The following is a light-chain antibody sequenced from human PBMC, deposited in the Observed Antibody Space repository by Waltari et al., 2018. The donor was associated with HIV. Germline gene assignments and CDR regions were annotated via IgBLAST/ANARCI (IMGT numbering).Light chain of an antibody. V-gene: IGLV1-44*01. CDR3: AAWDDNLNGYV. CDR2: SLN. CDR1: SSNIGSNT. J-gene: IGLJ1*01. Sequence: QSVLTQTPSASGTPGQRAIVSCSGSSSNIGSNTVNWYQLLPGAAPRLLIHSLNQRPSGVPDRFSGSKSGASASLAISGLQSEDEADYYCAAWDDNLNGYVFGSGTKVTVL.